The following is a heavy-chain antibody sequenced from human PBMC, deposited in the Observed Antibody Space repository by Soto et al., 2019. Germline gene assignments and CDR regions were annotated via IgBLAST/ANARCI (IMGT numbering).Heavy chain of an antibody. D-gene: IGHD6-13*01. CDR3: AGFRSYSSTWHNLNGFDP. CDR2: IIPIFGPA. CDR1: GGTFSSYA. Sequence: QVQLVQSGAEVKKPGSSVKVSCKASGGTFSSYAVSWVRQAPGQGLEWMGGIIPIFGPANYAHKFQGRVPITAEESTGTADMGLSSLRSEGTAVYFCAGFRSYSSTWHNLNGFDPWGQGTLVTVSS. V-gene: IGHV1-69*01. J-gene: IGHJ5*02.